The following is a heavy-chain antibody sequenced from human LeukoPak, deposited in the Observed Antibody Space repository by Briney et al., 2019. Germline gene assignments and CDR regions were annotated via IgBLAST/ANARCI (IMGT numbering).Heavy chain of an antibody. CDR3: SRYTNLISGAGWVDY. CDR2: IFSCDSGT. J-gene: IGHJ4*02. CDR1: GSTFTSNW. Sequence: KPGESLKISCKGSGSTFTSNWIGLVRQMPGKGLELMGIIFSCDSGTRYDPSFRGQVTFSADRSNSTDHLQWSSLKASDTAMYYCSRYTNLISGAGWVDYWGQGTLVTVSS. V-gene: IGHV5-51*01. D-gene: IGHD6-13*01.